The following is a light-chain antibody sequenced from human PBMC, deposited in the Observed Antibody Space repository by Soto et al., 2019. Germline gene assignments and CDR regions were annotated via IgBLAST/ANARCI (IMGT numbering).Light chain of an antibody. V-gene: IGKV1-8*01. J-gene: IGKJ1*01. CDR3: NIPRA. CDR2: AAS. CDR1: QGISSY. Sequence: AIRMTQSPSSFSASTGDRVTITCRASQGISSYLAWFQQKPGKAPKLLIYAASTLQSGVPSRFSGSGSGTDFTLTISCLQSEDFASYQYNIPRAFGQGTKVGIK.